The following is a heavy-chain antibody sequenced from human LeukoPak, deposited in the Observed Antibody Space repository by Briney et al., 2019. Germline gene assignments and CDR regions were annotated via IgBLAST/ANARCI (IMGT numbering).Heavy chain of an antibody. Sequence: GSSVKVSCKASGGTFSSYAISWVRQAPGQGLEWMGRIIPIFGIANYAQKFQGRVTITADKSTSTAYMERSSLRSEDTAVYYCAREAVDSSGSESDYWGQGTLVTVSS. CDR1: GGTFSSYA. CDR2: IIPIFGIA. D-gene: IGHD3-22*01. CDR3: AREAVDSSGSESDY. V-gene: IGHV1-69*04. J-gene: IGHJ4*02.